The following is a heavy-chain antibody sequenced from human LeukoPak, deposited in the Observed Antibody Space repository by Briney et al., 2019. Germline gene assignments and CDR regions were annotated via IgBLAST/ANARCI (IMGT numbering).Heavy chain of an antibody. CDR3: VKTHDYGDFDY. CDR1: GCTFSSYA. Sequence: ASVKVSCKASGCTFSSYAISWVRQAPGQGLEWMGWISAYNGNTNYAQKLQGRVTMTTDTSTSTAYMELRSLRSDDTAVYYCVKTHDYGDFDYWGQGTLVTVSS. J-gene: IGHJ4*02. D-gene: IGHD4-17*01. CDR2: ISAYNGNT. V-gene: IGHV1-18*01.